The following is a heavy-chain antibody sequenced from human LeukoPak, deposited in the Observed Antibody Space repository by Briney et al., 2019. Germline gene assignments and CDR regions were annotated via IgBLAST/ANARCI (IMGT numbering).Heavy chain of an antibody. Sequence: GSPRDSPAEPRFSLSVFIMHWGRQAPDKGLEWVAVISYDGSNKYYADSVKGRFTISRDNSKNRLYLQMNSLRAEGTAGYYLPESIFGQGLPLFYWGQGSLVTVSS. V-gene: IGHV3-33*05. J-gene: IGHJ4*02. CDR1: RFSLSVFI. D-gene: IGHD6-19*01. CDR2: ISYDGSNK. CDR3: PESIFGQGLPLFY.